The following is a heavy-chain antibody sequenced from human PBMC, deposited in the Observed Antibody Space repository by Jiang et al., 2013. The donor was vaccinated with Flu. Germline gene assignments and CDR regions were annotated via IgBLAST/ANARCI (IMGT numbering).Heavy chain of an antibody. CDR1: Y. CDR2: SITVGAP. J-gene: IGHJ6*03. CDR3: ARGIYDFWSGYYQSTTNYYYMDV. V-gene: IGHV4-59*01. D-gene: IGHD3-3*01. Sequence: YWSWIRQPPGRDWSGLGISITVGAPTYNPSLKSRVTISVDTSKNQFSLKLSSVTAADTAVYYCARGIYDFWSGYYQSTTNYYYMDVWGKGTTVTVSS.